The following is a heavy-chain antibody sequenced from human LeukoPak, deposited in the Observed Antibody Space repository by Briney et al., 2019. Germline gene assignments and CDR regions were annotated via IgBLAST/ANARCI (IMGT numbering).Heavy chain of an antibody. D-gene: IGHD1-26*01. CDR3: TTDFRGSYYLDDY. CDR2: IKSKTDGGTT. V-gene: IGHV3-15*01. CDR1: GFTFSNAW. Sequence: GGSLRLSCAASGFTFSNAWMSWVRQAPGKGLEWVGRIKSKTDGGTTDYAAPVKGRFTISRDDSKNTLYLQMNSLKTEDTAVYYCTTDFRGSYYLDDYWGQGTLVTVSS. J-gene: IGHJ4*02.